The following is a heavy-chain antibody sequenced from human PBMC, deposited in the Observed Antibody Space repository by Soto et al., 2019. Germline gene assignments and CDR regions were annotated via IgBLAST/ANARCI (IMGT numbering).Heavy chain of an antibody. V-gene: IGHV3-66*01. CDR1: GFTVSSNY. J-gene: IGHJ6*02. D-gene: IGHD4-4*01. CDR3: ASTVTAAYYYYGMDV. Sequence: PGGSLRLSCAASGFTVSSNYMSWVRQAPGKGLEWVSVIYSGGSTYYADSVKGRFTISRDNSKNTLYLQMNSLRAEDTAVYYCASTVTAAYYYYGMDVWGQGTTVTVS. CDR2: IYSGGST.